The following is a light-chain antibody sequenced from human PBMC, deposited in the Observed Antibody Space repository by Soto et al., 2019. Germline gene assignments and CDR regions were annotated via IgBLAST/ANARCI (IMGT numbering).Light chain of an antibody. Sequence: QSVLTQPASVSGSPGQSITISCTGTSSDVGGYNYVSWYQQHPGKAPKLMIYEVSNRPSGVSNRFSGSKSGNTASLTVSGLQAEDEGDYSCQSYDSALSARYVFGTGTKVTVL. CDR1: SSDVGGYNY. CDR3: QSYDSALSARYV. V-gene: IGLV2-14*01. J-gene: IGLJ1*01. CDR2: EVS.